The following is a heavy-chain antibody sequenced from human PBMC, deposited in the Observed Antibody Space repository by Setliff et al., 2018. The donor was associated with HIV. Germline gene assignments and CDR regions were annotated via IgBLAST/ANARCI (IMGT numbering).Heavy chain of an antibody. Sequence: ASETLSLTCAVDGGSFRGYYWSWIRQPPGKGLEWSGEINHSGSTNYNPSLKSRVTISVDTSKNQFSLKLTSVTAADTAVYYCARGRLYGVVDYWGQGTLVTVSS. V-gene: IGHV4-34*01. D-gene: IGHD3-10*01. CDR2: INHSGST. CDR1: GGSFRGYY. J-gene: IGHJ4*02. CDR3: ARGRLYGVVDY.